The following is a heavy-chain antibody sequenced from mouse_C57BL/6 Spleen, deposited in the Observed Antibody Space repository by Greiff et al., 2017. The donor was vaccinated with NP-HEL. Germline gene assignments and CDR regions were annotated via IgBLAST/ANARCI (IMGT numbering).Heavy chain of an antibody. CDR1: GFTFSDYG. CDR3: ARAYDGYYYFDY. Sequence: EVMLVESGGGLVQPGGSLKLSCAASGFTFSDYGMAWVRQAPRKGPEWVAFISNLAYSIYYADTVTGRFTISRENAKNTLYLEMSSLRSEDTAMYYCARAYDGYYYFDYWGQGTTLTVSS. CDR2: ISNLAYSI. J-gene: IGHJ2*01. D-gene: IGHD2-3*01. V-gene: IGHV5-15*04.